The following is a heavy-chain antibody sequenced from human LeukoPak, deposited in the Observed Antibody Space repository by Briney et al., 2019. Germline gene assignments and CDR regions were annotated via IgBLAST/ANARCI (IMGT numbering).Heavy chain of an antibody. Sequence: SETLSLTCTASGGSISSYYWSWIRQPPGKGLEWIGYIYYSGSTNYNPSLKSRVTISVDTSKNQFSLKLSSVTAADTAVYYCARGPIYGDYVVWAFDIWGQGTMVTVSS. CDR3: ARGPIYGDYVVWAFDI. CDR2: IYYSGST. V-gene: IGHV4-59*01. CDR1: GGSISSYY. D-gene: IGHD4-17*01. J-gene: IGHJ3*02.